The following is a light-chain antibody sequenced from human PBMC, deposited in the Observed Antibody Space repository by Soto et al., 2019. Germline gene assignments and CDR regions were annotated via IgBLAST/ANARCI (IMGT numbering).Light chain of an antibody. CDR3: QQSYSTPRT. V-gene: IGKV1-39*01. CDR2: AAS. J-gene: IGKJ1*01. Sequence: DIQMTQSPSSLSASVGYRVTITCRASQSISTYLNWYQHKPGKAPYLLIFAASSLQSGVPSRFGGSGSGTDFTLTISSLQPEDFASYYCQQSYSTPRTFGQGTKVEIK. CDR1: QSISTY.